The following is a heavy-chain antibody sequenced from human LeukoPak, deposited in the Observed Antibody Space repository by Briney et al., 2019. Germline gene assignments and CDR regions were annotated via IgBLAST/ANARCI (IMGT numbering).Heavy chain of an antibody. J-gene: IGHJ4*02. V-gene: IGHV3-53*01. CDR2: IYSGGST. D-gene: IGHD3-22*01. CDR3: ARVAYYYDSSGRPEYYFDY. CDR1: GFTVSSNY. Sequence: GGSLRLSCGASGFTVSSNYMSWVRQAPGKGLEWGSVIYSGGSTYYADSVTGRFTISRDNSKNTLYLQMNSLRAEDTAVYYCARVAYYYDSSGRPEYYFDYWGQGTLVTVSS.